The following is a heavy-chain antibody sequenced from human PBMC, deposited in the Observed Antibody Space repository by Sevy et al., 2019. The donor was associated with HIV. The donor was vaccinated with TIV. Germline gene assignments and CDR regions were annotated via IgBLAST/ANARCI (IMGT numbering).Heavy chain of an antibody. V-gene: IGHV3-33*01. D-gene: IGHD3-22*01. CDR3: ARDRDYYDSSGHGSYYYYGMDV. CDR1: GFTFSSYG. CDR2: IWYDGSNK. J-gene: IGHJ6*02. Sequence: GGSLRLSCAASGFTFSSYGMHWVRQAPGKGLEWGAVIWYDGSNKYYADSVKGRFPISRDNSKNTLYLQMNSLRAEDTAVYYCARDRDYYDSSGHGSYYYYGMDVWGQGTTVTVSS.